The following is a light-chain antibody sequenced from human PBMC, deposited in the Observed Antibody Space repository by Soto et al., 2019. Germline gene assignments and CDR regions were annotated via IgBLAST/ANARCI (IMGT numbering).Light chain of an antibody. CDR1: SSDVGRYDY. J-gene: IGLJ1*01. Sequence: QSVLTQPPSASGSPGQSVTISCTGSSSDVGRYDYVSWYQHHPGKAPKLMMFDVNKRPSGVPDRFSGSRSGNTASLTVSGLQAEDEADYFCSSHEGNSIYVFGTGTKVTVL. CDR2: DVN. CDR3: SSHEGNSIYV. V-gene: IGLV2-8*01.